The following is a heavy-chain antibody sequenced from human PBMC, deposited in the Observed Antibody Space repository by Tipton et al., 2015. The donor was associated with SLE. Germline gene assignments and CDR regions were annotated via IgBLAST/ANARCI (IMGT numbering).Heavy chain of an antibody. V-gene: IGHV4-34*01. Sequence: LRLSCAVYGGSFSGYYWSWIRQPPGKGLEWIGEINHSGSTNYNPSLKSRVTISVDTSKNQFSLKLSSVTATDTAVYYCARDGPHSSSSRWGQGTLVTVSS. D-gene: IGHD6-13*01. CDR3: ARDGPHSSSSR. CDR1: GGSFSGYY. CDR2: INHSGST. J-gene: IGHJ4*02.